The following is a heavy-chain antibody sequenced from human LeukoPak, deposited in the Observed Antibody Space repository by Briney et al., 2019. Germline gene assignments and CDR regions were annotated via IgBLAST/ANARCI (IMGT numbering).Heavy chain of an antibody. V-gene: IGHV3-74*01. CDR2: IDSDVSST. J-gene: IGHJ6*03. CDR3: ARETYYDFWSGYYHYYYYMDV. Sequence: GGSLRLSCEVSGFTFNTHWMHWVRQAPGRGLVWVSRIDSDVSSTTYADSVKGRFTISRDNAKNTLYLQMNSLRAEDTAVYYCARETYYDFWSGYYHYYYYMDVWGKGTMVTVSS. CDR1: GFTFNTHW. D-gene: IGHD3-3*01.